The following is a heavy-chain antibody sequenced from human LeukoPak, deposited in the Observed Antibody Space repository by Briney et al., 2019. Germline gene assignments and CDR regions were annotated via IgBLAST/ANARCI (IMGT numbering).Heavy chain of an antibody. CDR1: GYTFTGYY. V-gene: IGHV1-2*02. D-gene: IGHD1-26*01. Sequence: ASVKVSCKASGYTFTGYYMHWVRQAPGQGLEWMGWINPNSGGTNYAQKFQGRVTMTRDTSISTAYMELSRLRSDDTAVYYCAREYSGSYSLDYWGQETLVTVSS. J-gene: IGHJ4*02. CDR3: AREYSGSYSLDY. CDR2: INPNSGGT.